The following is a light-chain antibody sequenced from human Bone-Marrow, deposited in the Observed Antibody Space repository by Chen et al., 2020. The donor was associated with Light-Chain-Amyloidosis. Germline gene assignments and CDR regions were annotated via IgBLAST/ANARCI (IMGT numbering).Light chain of an antibody. CDR3: QQSYTTPIT. Sequence: DIQMTQSPSSLSASVGDRVTITCRASQNIRSYLNWYQQKPGKAPKLLINTASSLQSVVPSRFSGSGSGTDFTLTISSLQPEDFASYFCQQSYTTPITFGQGTRLEIK. V-gene: IGKV1-39*01. CDR1: QNIRSY. J-gene: IGKJ5*01. CDR2: TAS.